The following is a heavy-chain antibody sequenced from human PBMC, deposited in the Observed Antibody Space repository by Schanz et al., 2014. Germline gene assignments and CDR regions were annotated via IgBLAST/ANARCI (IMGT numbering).Heavy chain of an antibody. CDR1: GYSFSTYA. D-gene: IGHD4-17*01. CDR2: INIYKGNT. V-gene: IGHV1-18*01. CDR3: ARERGDYRRLDC. Sequence: QVHLVQSESELKNPGASVKVSCKTSGYSFSTYAMNWVRQAHGQGLEWMGWINIYKGNTNYAQKLQDRVTITADTATSTAYMELRSLRSDDTAVYYCARERGDYRRLDCWGQGTLVTVSS. J-gene: IGHJ4*02.